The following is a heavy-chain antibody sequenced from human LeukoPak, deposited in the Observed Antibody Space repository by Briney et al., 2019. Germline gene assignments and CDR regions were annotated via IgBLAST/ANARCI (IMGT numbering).Heavy chain of an antibody. J-gene: IGHJ4*02. CDR3: TTDRDLYDILTGCPGFDY. Sequence: GGSLRLSCAASGFTLSDAWMSWVRQAPGKGLEWIVRIERETEGGTTYYAAPVKGRFTISRDDSKNTLYLPMNSLKTEDTGVYYCTTDRDLYDILTGCPGFDYWAQGTLVTVSS. D-gene: IGHD3-9*01. CDR2: IERETEGGTT. CDR1: GFTLSDAW. V-gene: IGHV3-15*04.